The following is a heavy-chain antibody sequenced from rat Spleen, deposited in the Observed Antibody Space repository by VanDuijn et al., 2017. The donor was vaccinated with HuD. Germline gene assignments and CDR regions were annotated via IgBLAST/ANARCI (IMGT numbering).Heavy chain of an antibody. J-gene: IGHJ3*01. CDR2: IKYSGNT. Sequence: VQLQESGPGLVKPSQSLSLTCSVTGYSITSNYWAWIRKFPGNRMEWMGYIKYSGNTGYNPSIRSRISITRDTSKNQFFLQLNSVTTEDTATDYCARSDYDGTYYYGWFAYWGQGTLVTVSS. D-gene: IGHD1-12*02. V-gene: IGHV3-1*01. CDR1: GYSITSNY. CDR3: ARSDYDGTYYYGWFAY.